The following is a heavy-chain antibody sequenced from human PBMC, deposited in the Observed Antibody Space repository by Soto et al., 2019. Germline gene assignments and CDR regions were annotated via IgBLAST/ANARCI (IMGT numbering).Heavy chain of an antibody. D-gene: IGHD6-19*01. CDR3: AKTISRPSGWYLENYYYYYGMDV. V-gene: IGHV3-23*01. CDR1: GFTFSSYA. J-gene: IGHJ6*02. Sequence: GGSLRLSCAASGFTFSSYAMSWVRQAPGKGLEWVSAISGSGGSTYYADSVKGRFTISRDNSKNTLYLQMNSLRAEDTAVYYCAKTISRPSGWYLENYYYYYGMDVWGQGTTVTVSS. CDR2: ISGSGGST.